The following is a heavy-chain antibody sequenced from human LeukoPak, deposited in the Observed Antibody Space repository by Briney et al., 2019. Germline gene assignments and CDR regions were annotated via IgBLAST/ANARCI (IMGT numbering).Heavy chain of an antibody. CDR3: ARGKKGYYYYYMDV. Sequence: PSETLSLTCAVFGGSLSDDYWNCIPPSPGEGLEWIWEINLSGSTNYNPSLRRRVTISGGTSKNQFSLKLSSVTAADTAVYYCARGKKGYYYYYMDVWGKGTTVTVSS. J-gene: IGHJ6*03. CDR1: GGSLSDDY. V-gene: IGHV4-34*01. CDR2: INLSGST.